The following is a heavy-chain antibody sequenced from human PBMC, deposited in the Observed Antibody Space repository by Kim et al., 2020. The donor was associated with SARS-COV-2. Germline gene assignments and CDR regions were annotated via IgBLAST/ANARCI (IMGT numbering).Heavy chain of an antibody. D-gene: IGHD2-2*01. CDR3: ARDRLRYCSSTSCYYYYYMAV. V-gene: IGHV3-11*01. CDR1: GFTFSDYY. J-gene: IGHJ6*03. Sequence: GGSLRLSCAASGFTFSDYYMSWIRQAPGKGLEWVSYISSSGSTIYYADSVKGRFTISRDNAKNSLYLQMNSLRAEDTAVYYCARDRLRYCSSTSCYYYYYMAVWGKGTTVTVSS. CDR2: ISSSGSTI.